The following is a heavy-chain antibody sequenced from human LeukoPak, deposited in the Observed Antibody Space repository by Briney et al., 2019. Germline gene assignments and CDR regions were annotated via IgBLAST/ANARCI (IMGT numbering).Heavy chain of an antibody. CDR3: ARSNSYAFDY. J-gene: IGHJ4*02. CDR1: GFTFSNSG. D-gene: IGHD3-16*01. Sequence: GGSLRLSCAASGFTFSNSGMHWVRQAPGTGLEWVAFIRFDGSVKYYTDSVKGRFTISRDNSKNTLYLQMNSLRTKDTAVYYCARSNSYAFDYWGQGTLVTVSS. CDR2: IRFDGSVK. V-gene: IGHV3-30*02.